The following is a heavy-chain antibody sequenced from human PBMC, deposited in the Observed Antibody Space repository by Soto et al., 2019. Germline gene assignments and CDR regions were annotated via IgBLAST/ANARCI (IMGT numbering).Heavy chain of an antibody. J-gene: IGHJ4*02. CDR3: VRFWPPPDYDTLTIYTDAFDY. D-gene: IGHD3-9*01. V-gene: IGHV4-30-2*05. CDR2: MYHSGST. CDR1: GGSISSGGYS. Sequence: SETLSLTCAVSGGSISSGGYSWSWIRQPPGKGLEWIGYMYHSGSTYYNPSLKSRVTISVDTSKNQFSLKLSSVTAADTAVYYCVRFWPPPDYDTLTIYTDAFDYWSQGTLVTVSS.